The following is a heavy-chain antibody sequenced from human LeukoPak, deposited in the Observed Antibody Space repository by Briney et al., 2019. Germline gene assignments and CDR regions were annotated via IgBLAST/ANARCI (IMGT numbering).Heavy chain of an antibody. D-gene: IGHD3-16*01. CDR2: MNPNSGNT. V-gene: IGHV1-8*01. CDR3: ARGGSRGGAVDY. Sequence: ASVKVSCKASGHTFTSYDINWVRQATGQGLEWMGWMNPNSGNTGYAQRFQGRVTMTRNTSISTAYMELSSLRSEDTAVYYCARGGSRGGAVDYWGQGTLVTVSS. CDR1: GHTFTSYD. J-gene: IGHJ4*02.